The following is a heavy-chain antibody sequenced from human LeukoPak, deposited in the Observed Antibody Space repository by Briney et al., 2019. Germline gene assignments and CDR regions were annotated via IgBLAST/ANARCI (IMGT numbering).Heavy chain of an antibody. Sequence: PGGSLRLSCAASGFTFSSYWMSWVLQAAGKGLEWVANIKQDGSEKYYVDSVKGRFTISRDNAKNSLYLQMNSLRAEDTAVYYCARDRRTVTTFGYWGQGTLVTVSS. J-gene: IGHJ4*02. D-gene: IGHD4-17*01. CDR2: IKQDGSEK. CDR3: ARDRRTVTTFGY. CDR1: GFTFSSYW. V-gene: IGHV3-7*01.